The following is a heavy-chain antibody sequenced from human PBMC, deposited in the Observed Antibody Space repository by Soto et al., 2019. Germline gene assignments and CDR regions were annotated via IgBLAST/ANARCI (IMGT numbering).Heavy chain of an antibody. D-gene: IGHD6-19*01. Sequence: ASVKVSCKASGYTFTTYYIHWVRQAPGQGLEWMGVINPSGGNTIYAQKFRGRVTMTKDTSTSTVYMELSSLRSEDTAVYYCARSPRYSSGWPYGVDVWGRGTTVTVSS. CDR1: GYTFTTYY. V-gene: IGHV1-46*01. CDR3: ARSPRYSSGWPYGVDV. J-gene: IGHJ6*02. CDR2: INPSGGNT.